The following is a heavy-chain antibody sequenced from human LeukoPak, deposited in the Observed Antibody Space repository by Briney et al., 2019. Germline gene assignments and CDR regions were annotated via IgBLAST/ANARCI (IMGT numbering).Heavy chain of an antibody. J-gene: IGHJ4*02. D-gene: IGHD6-19*01. CDR3: AKDGSSGWYYFDY. CDR2: IYSDNT. CDR1: GFTVSSNS. V-gene: IGHV3-53*01. Sequence: PGGSLRLSCTVSGFTVSSNSMSWVRQAPGKGLEWVSFIYSDNTHYSDSVKGRFTISRDNSKNTLYLQMNSLRAEDTAVYYCAKDGSSGWYYFDYWGQGTLVTVSS.